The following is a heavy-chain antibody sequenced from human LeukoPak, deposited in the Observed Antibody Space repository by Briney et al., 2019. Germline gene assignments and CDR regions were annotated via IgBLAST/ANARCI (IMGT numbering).Heavy chain of an antibody. CDR3: ARLETNWFDP. CDR2: IYYSGST. V-gene: IGHV4-61*01. Sequence: SETLSLTCTVSGGSVSSGSYYWSWIRQPPGKGLEWIGYIYYSGSTNYNPSLKSRVTISVDTSKNQFSLKLSSVTAADTAVYYCARLETNWFDPGGQGTLVTVSS. D-gene: IGHD3-16*01. CDR1: GGSVSSGSYY. J-gene: IGHJ5*02.